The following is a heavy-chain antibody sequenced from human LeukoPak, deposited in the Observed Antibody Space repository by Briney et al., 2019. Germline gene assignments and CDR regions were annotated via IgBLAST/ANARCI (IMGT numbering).Heavy chain of an antibody. CDR1: GFTFSRYG. J-gene: IGHJ4*02. Sequence: GGSLRLSCAASGFTFSRYGMHWVRQAPGKGLEWVAVIWYDGSNKYYGDSVKGRVTISRDNSKNTLYLETNSLRAEDTAVYYCTTDTPYASGPDCWGQGTLVTVSS. CDR3: TTDTPYASGPDC. CDR2: IWYDGSNK. V-gene: IGHV3-33*01. D-gene: IGHD3-10*01.